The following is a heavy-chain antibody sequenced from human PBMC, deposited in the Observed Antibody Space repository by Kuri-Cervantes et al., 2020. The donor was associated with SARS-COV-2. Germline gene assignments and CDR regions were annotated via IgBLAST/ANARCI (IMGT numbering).Heavy chain of an antibody. J-gene: IGHJ5*02. V-gene: IGHV1-69*04. CDR2: IIPLLGIP. D-gene: IGHD3-10*01. CDR3: AREGLLWFGELKDPAGFDP. Sequence: SVKVSCKASGGTFSNYTINWVRQAPGQGLEWMGRIIPLLGIPNYAQKLQGRVTMTTDTSTSTAYMELRSLRSDDTAVYYCAREGLLWFGELKDPAGFDPWAREPWSPSPQ. CDR1: GGTFSNYT.